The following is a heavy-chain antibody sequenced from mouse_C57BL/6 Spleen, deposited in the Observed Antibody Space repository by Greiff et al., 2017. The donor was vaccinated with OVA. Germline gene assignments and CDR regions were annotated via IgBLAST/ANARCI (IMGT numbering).Heavy chain of an antibody. CDR1: GYTFTSYW. J-gene: IGHJ3*01. V-gene: IGHV1-52*01. D-gene: IGHD1-2*01. CDR3: ARGEVIYYGPFAY. CDR2: IDPSDSET. Sequence: QVQLQQPGAELVRPGSSVKLSCKASGYTFTSYWMHWVKQRPIQGLEWIGNIDPSDSETHYNQKFKDKATLTVDKSSSTAYMQLSSLTSEDSAVYYYARGEVIYYGPFAYWGQGTLVTVSA.